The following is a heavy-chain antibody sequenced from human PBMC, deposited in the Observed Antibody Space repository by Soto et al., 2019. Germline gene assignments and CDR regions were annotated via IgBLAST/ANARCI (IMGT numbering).Heavy chain of an antibody. V-gene: IGHV4-59*12. J-gene: IGHJ4*02. CDR1: GGSISSYY. CDR2: IYYSGST. CDR3: ARGVDAVINLDY. D-gene: IGHD3-16*02. Sequence: TSETLSLTCTVSGGSISSYYWGWIRQPPGKGLEWIGNIYYSGSTYYNPSLKSRVTISVDRSKNQFSLKLNSVTAADTAVYYCARGVDAVINLDYWGQGTLVTVSS.